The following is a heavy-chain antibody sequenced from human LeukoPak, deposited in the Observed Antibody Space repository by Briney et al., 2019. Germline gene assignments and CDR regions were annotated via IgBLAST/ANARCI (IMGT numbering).Heavy chain of an antibody. V-gene: IGHV3-9*01. CDR3: AKDMGGAVAGNSFDY. CDR2: ISWNSGSV. Sequence: GGSLRLSCAASGFTFDDYAMHWVRRAPGKGLEWVSGISWNSGSVAYADSVKGRFTISRDNAKDSLYLQMNSLRAEDTALYYCAKDMGGAVAGNSFDYWGQGTLVTVSS. CDR1: GFTFDDYA. D-gene: IGHD6-19*01. J-gene: IGHJ4*02.